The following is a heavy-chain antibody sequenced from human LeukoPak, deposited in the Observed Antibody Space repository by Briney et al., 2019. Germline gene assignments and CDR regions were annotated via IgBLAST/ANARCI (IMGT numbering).Heavy chain of an antibody. Sequence: ASVKVSCKASGGTFSSSAISWVRQAPGQGLEWMGRIIPLFGIANYAQKFPGRVTITADKSTSTAYMELSSLRSEDTAVYYCARVEGLGATTVGFDYWGQGTLVTVSS. J-gene: IGHJ4*02. CDR3: ARVEGLGATTVGFDY. D-gene: IGHD1-26*01. CDR1: GGTFSSSA. V-gene: IGHV1-69*04. CDR2: IIPLFGIA.